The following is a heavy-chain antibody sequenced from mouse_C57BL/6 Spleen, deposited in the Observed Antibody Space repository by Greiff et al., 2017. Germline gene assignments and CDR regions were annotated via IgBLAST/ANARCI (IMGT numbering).Heavy chain of an antibody. V-gene: IGHV3-8*01. CDR2: ISDSGST. CDR1: GYSITSDY. CDR3: ARLITTVVARYFDV. J-gene: IGHJ1*03. Sequence: VQLQQSGPGLAKPSQSLSLTCSATGYSITSDYWNWIRKFPGNKLEYMGYISDSGSTDYNPSPKSRISITRDTSKNQYYLPLNSVTTEDTATYYCARLITTVVARYFDVWGTGTTVTVSS. D-gene: IGHD1-1*01.